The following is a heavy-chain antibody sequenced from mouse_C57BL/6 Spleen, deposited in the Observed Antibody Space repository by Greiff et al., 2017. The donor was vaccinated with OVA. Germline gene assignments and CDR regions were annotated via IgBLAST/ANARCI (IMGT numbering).Heavy chain of an antibody. Sequence: EVHLVESGEGLVKPGGSLKLSCAASGFTFSSYAMSWVRQTPEKRLEWVAYISSGGDYIYYADTVKGRFTISRDNARNTLYLQMSSLKSEDTAMYYCTKTAQATYFDDWGQGTTLTVSS. CDR3: TKTAQATYFDD. V-gene: IGHV5-9-1*02. D-gene: IGHD3-2*02. J-gene: IGHJ2*01. CDR1: GFTFSSYA. CDR2: ISSGGDYI.